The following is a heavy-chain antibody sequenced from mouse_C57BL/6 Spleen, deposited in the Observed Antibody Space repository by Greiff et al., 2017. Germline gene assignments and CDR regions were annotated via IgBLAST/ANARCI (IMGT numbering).Heavy chain of an antibody. V-gene: IGHV5-17*01. J-gene: IGHJ2*01. CDR2: ISSGSSTI. CDR1: GFTFSDYG. Sequence: EVQLVESGGGLVKPGGSLKLSCAASGFTFSDYGMHWVRQAPEKGLEWVAYISSGSSTIYYADTVKGRFTISRDNAKNTLFLQMTSLRSEDTAMYYGARPNYYGSSYFDYWGQGTTLTVSS. CDR3: ARPNYYGSSYFDY. D-gene: IGHD1-1*01.